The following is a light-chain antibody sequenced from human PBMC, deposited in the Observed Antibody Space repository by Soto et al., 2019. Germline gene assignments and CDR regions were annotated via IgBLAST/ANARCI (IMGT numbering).Light chain of an antibody. Sequence: QSALTQPASVSGSPGQSITISCTGTSGDIGSYNRVSWYQQHPGKAPKLIIYEVTDRPSGVSNRFSGSKSGNTASLTISGLQAEDEAEYYCSSYTKINMRACVFGTGTKVTVL. J-gene: IGLJ1*01. CDR1: SGDIGSYNR. CDR2: EVT. CDR3: SSYTKINMRACV. V-gene: IGLV2-14*01.